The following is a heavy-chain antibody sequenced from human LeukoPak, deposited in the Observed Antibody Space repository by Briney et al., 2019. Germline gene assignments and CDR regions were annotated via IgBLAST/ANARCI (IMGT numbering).Heavy chain of an antibody. CDR3: GRAGPVTKDHFIDV. CDR1: GFTFTNYW. V-gene: IGHV3-7*01. J-gene: IGHJ6*03. D-gene: IGHD2-2*01. CDR2: IYLDGSRA. Sequence: GGSLRLSCAVSGFTFTNYWMSWARQSPGKGLEGVANIYLDGSRAYYVDSVKGRFTISRDNAKNSLFLQMNSLSAEDTAVYYCGRAGPVTKDHFIDVWGKGTTVTVSS.